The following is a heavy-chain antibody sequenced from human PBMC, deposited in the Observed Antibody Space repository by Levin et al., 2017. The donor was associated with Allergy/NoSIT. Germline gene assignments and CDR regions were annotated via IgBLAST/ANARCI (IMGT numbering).Heavy chain of an antibody. J-gene: IGHJ5*02. Sequence: GESLKISCKGSGYSFTSYWIGWVRQMPGKGLEWMGIIYPGDSDTRYSPSFQGQVTISADKSISTAYLQWSSLKASDTAMYYCARCTSSDFWGYDSSGYSGWFDPWGQGTLVTVSS. CDR3: ARCTSSDFWGYDSSGYSGWFDP. V-gene: IGHV5-51*01. D-gene: IGHD3-22*01. CDR1: GYSFTSYW. CDR2: IYPGDSDT.